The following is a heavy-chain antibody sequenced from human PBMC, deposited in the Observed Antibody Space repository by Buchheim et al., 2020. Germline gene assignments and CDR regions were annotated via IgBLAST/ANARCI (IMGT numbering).Heavy chain of an antibody. CDR2: INHSGST. CDR1: GGSFSGYY. V-gene: IGHV4-34*01. CDR3: ARGPQLVRPTYYFDY. Sequence: QVQLQQWGAGLLKPSETLSLTCAVYGGSFSGYYWSWIRQPPGKGLEWIGEINHSGSTNYNPSFKSRVTISVDTSKNQFSLKLSSVTAADTAVYYCARGPQLVRPTYYFDYWGQGTL. J-gene: IGHJ4*02. D-gene: IGHD6-13*01.